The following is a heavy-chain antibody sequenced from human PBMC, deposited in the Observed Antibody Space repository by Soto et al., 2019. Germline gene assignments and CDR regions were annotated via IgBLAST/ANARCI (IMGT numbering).Heavy chain of an antibody. J-gene: IGHJ6*02. V-gene: IGHV3-30-3*01. Sequence: QVHLVESGGGVVHPGRSLRLSCAASGFTFSDDAIHWVRQAPGKGLEWVAVISFDGSNKYFADSVKGRFTISRDNSKDTLYLQMNSLRAEDTALYYCARESFITMVRGGHFYFYGMDVWGQGTTVIVSS. D-gene: IGHD3-10*01. CDR3: ARESFITMVRGGHFYFYGMDV. CDR2: ISFDGSNK. CDR1: GFTFSDDA.